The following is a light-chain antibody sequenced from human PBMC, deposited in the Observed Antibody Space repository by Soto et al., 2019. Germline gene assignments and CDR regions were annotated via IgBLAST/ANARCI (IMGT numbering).Light chain of an antibody. CDR3: QQSYNSPRFT. CDR1: RSIGTH. J-gene: IGKJ3*01. CDR2: GAF. V-gene: IGKV1-39*01. Sequence: DIQMTQSPSSLSASIGDSVTITCRASRSIGTHLHWYQQKSGKAPKLLIYGAFTLQSGVSSRFSGSGSGTDFTLTISSLQPEDFATYYCQQSYNSPRFTFGPGTKVDL.